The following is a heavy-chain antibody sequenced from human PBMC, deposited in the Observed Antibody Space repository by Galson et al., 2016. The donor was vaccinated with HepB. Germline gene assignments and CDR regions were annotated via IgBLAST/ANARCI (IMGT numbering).Heavy chain of an antibody. CDR1: GFTFSSYA. D-gene: IGHD2-15*01. CDR2: ISGSGGTT. CDR3: AKGAYSLPENFQH. Sequence: LRLSCAASGFTFSSYAMNWVRQPPGKGLEWVSSISGSGGTTYYADSLKGPFTISRDNSKSTLYLQMNSLRAEDTAVYYCAKGAYSLPENFQHWGQGTLVTVSS. V-gene: IGHV3-23*01. J-gene: IGHJ1*01.